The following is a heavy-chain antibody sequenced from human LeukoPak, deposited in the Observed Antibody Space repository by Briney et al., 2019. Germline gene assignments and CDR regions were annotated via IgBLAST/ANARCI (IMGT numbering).Heavy chain of an antibody. CDR2: ISSSGGTI. D-gene: IGHD3-9*01. V-gene: IGHV3-48*03. CDR3: ASRKLVREFYYYYMDV. Sequence: PGGSLRLSCAASGFTFSTYEMNWVRQAPGKGLEWVSYISSSGGTIHYSDSVKGRFTISRDNAKNSLYLQMNSLRAEDTAVYYCASRKLVREFYYYYMDVWGKGTTVTVSS. J-gene: IGHJ6*03. CDR1: GFTFSTYE.